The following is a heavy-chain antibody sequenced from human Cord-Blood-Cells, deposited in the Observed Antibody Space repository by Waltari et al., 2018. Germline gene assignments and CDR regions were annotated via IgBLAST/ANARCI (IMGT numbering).Heavy chain of an antibody. CDR1: GYTFTSYD. V-gene: IGHV1-8*03. CDR2: MNPNSCNT. J-gene: IGHJ4*02. D-gene: IGHD3-10*01. CDR3: ASDYGSGSRY. Sequence: QVQLVQSGAEVKKPGASVKVSCKASGYTFTSYDINWVGQATGQGVEWMGWMNPNSCNTGYAQKFQGRVTITRNTSISTSYMELSSLRSEDTAVYDCASDYGSGSRYWGQGTLVTVSS.